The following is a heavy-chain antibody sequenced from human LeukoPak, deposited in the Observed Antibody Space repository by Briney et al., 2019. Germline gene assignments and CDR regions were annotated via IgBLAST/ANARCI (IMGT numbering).Heavy chain of an antibody. D-gene: IGHD6-19*01. CDR3: ARDVLFLAESGMSGY. Sequence: SETLSLTCTVSGGSISSYYWSWVRQPPGKGLEWIGYIHYTGTTDYNPSLKSRVTMSIDTSKNQFSLKLTSVIAADTAVYYCARDVLFLAESGMSGYWGQGTLVTVSS. CDR2: IHYTGTT. V-gene: IGHV4-59*01. CDR1: GGSISSYY. J-gene: IGHJ4*02.